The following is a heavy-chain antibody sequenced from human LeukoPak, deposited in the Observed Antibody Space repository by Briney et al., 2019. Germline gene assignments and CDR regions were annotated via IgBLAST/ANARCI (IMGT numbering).Heavy chain of an antibody. CDR2: ISSSGGTI. V-gene: IGHV3-11*04. CDR3: ASGPPGYYFNY. Sequence: PGGSLRLSCAASGFTFSDYYMTWIRQAPRQGPEWISYISSSGGTILYADSVKGRFTISRDNAKNSLYLQMNSLRAEDTAVYFCASGPPGYYFNYWGQGTLVTVSS. J-gene: IGHJ4*02. CDR1: GFTFSDYY.